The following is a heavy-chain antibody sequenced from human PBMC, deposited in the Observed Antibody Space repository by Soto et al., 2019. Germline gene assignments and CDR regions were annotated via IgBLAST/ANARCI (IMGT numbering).Heavy chain of an antibody. Sequence: QVQLQESGPGLVKPSETLSLTCTVSGDSLNSGTYYWSWIRQPPGKGLEWIGRIYYSGSTDQHPSLKSRVSMSMDTSKNQFSLKLSSVTAADAAIYFCAGDAKVDTDMGGYYYYTMDIW. CDR1: GDSLNSGTYY. J-gene: IGHJ6*01. CDR2: IYYSGST. D-gene: IGHD5-18*01. V-gene: IGHV4-61*01. CDR3: AGDAKVDTDMGGYYYYTMDI.